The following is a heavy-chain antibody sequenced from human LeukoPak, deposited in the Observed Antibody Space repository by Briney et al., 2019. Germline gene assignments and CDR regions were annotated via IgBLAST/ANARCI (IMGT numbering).Heavy chain of an antibody. Sequence: GGSLRLSCAASGFTLSTYGMHWVRQAPGKGLEWVAVISSDGSNKFYADSVKGRFTISRDGSKNTLYLQMNSLRAEDTAAYYCAKDPLVNSQEYFDYWGQGTLVTVSS. CDR2: ISSDGSNK. D-gene: IGHD2/OR15-2a*01. J-gene: IGHJ4*02. CDR1: GFTLSTYG. V-gene: IGHV3-30*18. CDR3: AKDPLVNSQEYFDY.